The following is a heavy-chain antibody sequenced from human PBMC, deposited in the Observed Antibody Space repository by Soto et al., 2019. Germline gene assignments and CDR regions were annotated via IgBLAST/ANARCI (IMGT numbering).Heavy chain of an antibody. J-gene: IGHJ6*02. CDR2: INSDGSST. CDR1: GLTFSSYG. CDR3: ARDAALWFGESYYYYYGMDV. D-gene: IGHD3-10*01. Sequence: PGGSLRLSCAASGLTFSSYGMHWIRQAQGKGLGWVSRINSDGSSTSYADSVKGRFTISRDNAKNTLYLQMNSLRAEDTAVYYCARDAALWFGESYYYYYGMDVWGQGTTVTVSS. V-gene: IGHV3-74*01.